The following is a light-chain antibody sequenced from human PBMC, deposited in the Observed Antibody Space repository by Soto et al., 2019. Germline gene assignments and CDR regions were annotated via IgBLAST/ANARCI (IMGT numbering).Light chain of an antibody. V-gene: IGLV2-11*01. CDR2: DVA. CDR3: CTFAGRYSYV. Sequence: QSALTQPASVFGSPGQSITFSCTGTSSDVGGYNFVSWHQQHPGKAPKLMIYDVAKRPSGVPDRFSGSKSGNTASLTISGLQAEDEADYYCCTFAGRYSYVFGSGTKLTVL. J-gene: IGLJ1*01. CDR1: SSDVGGYNF.